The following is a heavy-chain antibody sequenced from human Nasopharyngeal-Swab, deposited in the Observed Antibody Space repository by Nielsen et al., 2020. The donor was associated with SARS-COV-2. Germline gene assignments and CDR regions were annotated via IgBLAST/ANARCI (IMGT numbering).Heavy chain of an antibody. CDR2: IWYDGSNK. J-gene: IGHJ4*02. Sequence: AETLSLTCAASGFTFSSYGMHWVRQAPGKGLEWVAVIWYDGSNKYYADSVKGRFTISRDNSKNTLYLQMNSLRAEDTAVYYCARELAAAGTGGNWGQGTLVPVSS. CDR3: ARELAAAGTGGN. D-gene: IGHD6-13*01. CDR1: GFTFSSYG. V-gene: IGHV3-33*01.